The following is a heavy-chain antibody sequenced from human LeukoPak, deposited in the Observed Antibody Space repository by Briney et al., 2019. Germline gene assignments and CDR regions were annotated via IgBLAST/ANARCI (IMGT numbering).Heavy chain of an antibody. CDR1: GYTFTGYY. Sequence: ASVKVSCKASGYTFTGYYMHWVRQAPGQGLEWMGRINPNSGGTNYAQKFQGRVTMTRDTSISTAYMELSRLRSDDTAVYYCARGGMTRRKYFDYWGQGTLVTVSS. CDR2: INPNSGGT. J-gene: IGHJ4*02. V-gene: IGHV1-2*06. CDR3: ARGGMTRRKYFDY.